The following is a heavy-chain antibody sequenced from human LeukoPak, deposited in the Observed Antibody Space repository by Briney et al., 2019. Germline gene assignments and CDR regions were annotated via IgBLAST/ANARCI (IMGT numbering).Heavy chain of an antibody. CDR1: GGSISSYY. J-gene: IGHJ4*02. CDR2: IYYSGST. D-gene: IGHD1-1*01. V-gene: IGHV4-59*08. Sequence: SETLSLTCTVSGGSISSYYWSWIRQPPGKGLEWIGYIYYSGSTNYNPSLKSRVTISVDTSKNHFSLKLSSVTAADTAVYYCARGNWNDVVGYYFDYWGQGTLVTVSS. CDR3: ARGNWNDVVGYYFDY.